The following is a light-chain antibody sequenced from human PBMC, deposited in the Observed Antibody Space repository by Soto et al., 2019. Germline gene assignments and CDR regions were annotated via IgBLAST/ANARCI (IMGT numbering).Light chain of an antibody. CDR1: SSDVGRYNL. J-gene: IGLJ2*01. CDR3: CSYAGSSTFVV. V-gene: IGLV2-23*02. Sequence: QAVVTQPASVSGSPRQSITISCTGTSSDVGRYNLVSWYQQHPGKAPKLVIYEDSKRPSGVSNRFSGSKSGNTASLTISGLQAEDEADYYCCSYAGSSTFVVFGGGTKVTVL. CDR2: EDS.